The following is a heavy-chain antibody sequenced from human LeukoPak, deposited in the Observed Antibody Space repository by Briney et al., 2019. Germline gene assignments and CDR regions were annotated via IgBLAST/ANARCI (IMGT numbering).Heavy chain of an antibody. CDR2: TSDSIGST. CDR3: AKTDYGDYFFDC. CDR1: GFTFSSYA. J-gene: IGHJ4*02. Sequence: GRSLRLSCAASGFTFSSYAMSWVRQAPGKGLEWVSGTSDSIGSTYYADSVKGRFTISRDNSKNTLYLQMNSLRAEDTAVYYCAKTDYGDYFFDCWGQGTLVTVSS. V-gene: IGHV3-23*01. D-gene: IGHD4-17*01.